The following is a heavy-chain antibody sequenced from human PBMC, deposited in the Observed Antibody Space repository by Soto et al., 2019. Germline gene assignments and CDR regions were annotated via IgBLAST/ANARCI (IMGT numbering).Heavy chain of an antibody. V-gene: IGHV3-15*01. CDR2: IKSKTDGGTT. J-gene: IGHJ4*02. CDR3: TSRLNPNYDFCSGYYSSEGTPFDY. CDR1: GFTFSNAW. Sequence: EVQLVESGGGLVKPGGSLRLSCAASGFTFSNAWMSWVRQAPGKGLEWVGRIKSKTDGGTTDYAAPVKGRFTISRDDSKNTLYLQMNSLKTEDTAVYYCTSRLNPNYDFCSGYYSSEGTPFDYWGQGTLVTVSS. D-gene: IGHD3-3*01.